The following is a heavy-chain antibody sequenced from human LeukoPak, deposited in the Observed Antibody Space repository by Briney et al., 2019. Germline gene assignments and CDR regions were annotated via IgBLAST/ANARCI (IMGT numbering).Heavy chain of an antibody. CDR3: ARQYSSSWYRWFDP. CDR2: IYYSGRS. Sequence: SGTLSLTCTVSGGSISSYYWSWVRQPPGRGVEWIGFIYYSGRSKCNPCLKSRVTISVDTSKNQFSLKLSSVTAADTAVYYCARQYSSSWYRWFDPWGQGTLVTVSS. J-gene: IGHJ5*02. V-gene: IGHV4-59*08. CDR1: GGSISSYY. D-gene: IGHD6-13*01.